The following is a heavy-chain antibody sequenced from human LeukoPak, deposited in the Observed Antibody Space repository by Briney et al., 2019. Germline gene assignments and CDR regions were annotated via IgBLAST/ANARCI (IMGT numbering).Heavy chain of an antibody. D-gene: IGHD2/OR15-2a*01. J-gene: IGHJ4*02. CDR1: GFSFSSNT. CDR3: ARDEDTSALSEY. Sequence: GGSLRLSCAGSGFSFSSNTMSWVRQAPGRGLEWVSAISNNGGRTDYADSVKGRFTVSRDNSKSTLYLHMDSLRAEDTAVYYCARDEDTSALSEYWGQGTLVTVSS. CDR2: ISNNGGRT. V-gene: IGHV3-23*01.